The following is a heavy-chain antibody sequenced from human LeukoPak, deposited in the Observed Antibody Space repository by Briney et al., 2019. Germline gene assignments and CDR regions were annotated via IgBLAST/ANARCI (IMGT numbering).Heavy chain of an antibody. CDR2: ISWNSGSI. CDR3: AKAREMATIDY. Sequence: AGRSLRLSCAASGFTFDDYAMHWVRQAPGKGLEWVSGISWNSGSIGYADPVKGRFTISRDNAKNSLYLQMNSLRAEDTALYYCAKAREMATIDYWGQGTLVTVSS. CDR1: GFTFDDYA. J-gene: IGHJ4*02. D-gene: IGHD5-24*01. V-gene: IGHV3-9*01.